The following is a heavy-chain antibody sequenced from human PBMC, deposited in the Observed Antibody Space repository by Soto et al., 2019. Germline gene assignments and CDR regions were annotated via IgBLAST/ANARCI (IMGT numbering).Heavy chain of an antibody. V-gene: IGHV1-18*01. D-gene: IGHD2-2*01. J-gene: IGHJ5*02. CDR1: GYTFTDYA. CDR2: ISLYSDGT. CDR3: ARVVPGAEAWFGP. Sequence: QAQLVQSGAEAKQPGASVKVSCKASGYTFTDYALHWVRQAPGQGLEWMGWISLYSDGTNYAQKFQGRVSMTTDTSTTTAYMELRSLRSDDTAVYYCARVVPGAEAWFGPWGQGTLVTVSS.